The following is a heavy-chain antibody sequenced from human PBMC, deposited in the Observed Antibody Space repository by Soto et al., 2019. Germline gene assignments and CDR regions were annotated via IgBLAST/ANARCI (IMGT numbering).Heavy chain of an antibody. J-gene: IGHJ5*02. Sequence: QVQLVQSGAEVKKPGASVNVSCKASGNTFTRYYIHWVRQAPGQGLEWMGIINPRDGSTTSAQKFQGRVTVTRDTSTSTVNMKLSSLRSEDTAIYYCARAARSGGGWLDPWGQGTLVAVSS. D-gene: IGHD1-26*01. CDR1: GNTFTRYY. CDR2: INPRDGST. CDR3: ARAARSGGGWLDP. V-gene: IGHV1-46*01.